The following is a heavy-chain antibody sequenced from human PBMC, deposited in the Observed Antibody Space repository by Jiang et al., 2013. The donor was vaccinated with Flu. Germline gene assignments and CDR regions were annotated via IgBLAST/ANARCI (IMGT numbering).Heavy chain of an antibody. D-gene: IGHD3-9*01. Sequence: ETLSLTCTVSGGSITTYYWNWIRQPPGKGLEWIGYIYYTGSTNYNPSLKSRVTISVDTSKNQFSLKVTSVTAADTAVYYCARDYSKSAGYYGGHSHYGMDVWGQGTTVTVSS. CDR2: IYYTGST. CDR3: ARDYSKSAGYYGGHSHYGMDV. V-gene: IGHV4-59*01. J-gene: IGHJ6*02. CDR1: GGSITTYY.